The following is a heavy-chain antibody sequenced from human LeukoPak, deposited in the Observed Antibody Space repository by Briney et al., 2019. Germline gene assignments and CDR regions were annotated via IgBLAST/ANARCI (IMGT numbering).Heavy chain of an antibody. CDR3: VRNYYDSRGSIARAFDI. CDR1: GDSVSSDSAA. D-gene: IGHD3-22*01. CDR2: TYYRTKWYT. J-gene: IGHJ3*02. Sequence: SQTLSLTCAISGDSVSSDSAAWNWIRQSPSRGLEWLGRTYYRTKWYTNYAVSVKSRITVNPDTSKNQSSLQRSCVTPQHTAVYYSVRNYYDSRGSIARAFDIWGHRTMFTASS. V-gene: IGHV6-1*01.